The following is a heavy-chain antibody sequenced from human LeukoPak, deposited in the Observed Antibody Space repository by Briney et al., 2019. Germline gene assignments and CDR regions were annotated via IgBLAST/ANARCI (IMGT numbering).Heavy chain of an antibody. CDR1: GYTFTGYY. V-gene: IGHV1-2*02. D-gene: IGHD3-10*01. Sequence: ASVKVSCKASGYTFTGYYMHWVRQAPGQGLEWMGWINPNSGGTNYAQKFQGRVTMTRDTSISTAHMELSRLTSDDTAVYYCARDGVVRGVIIYWGQGTLVTVSS. J-gene: IGHJ4*02. CDR3: ARDGVVRGVIIY. CDR2: INPNSGGT.